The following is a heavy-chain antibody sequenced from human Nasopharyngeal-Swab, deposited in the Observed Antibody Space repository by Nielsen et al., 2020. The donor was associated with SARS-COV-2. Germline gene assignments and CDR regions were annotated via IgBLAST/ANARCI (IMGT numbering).Heavy chain of an antibody. J-gene: IGHJ3*02. CDR1: GFTFSSYA. CDR2: IYSGGSST. D-gene: IGHD1-26*01. V-gene: IGHV3-23*03. Sequence: GESLKISCAASGFTFSSYAMSWVRQAPGKGLEWVSVIYSGGSSTYYADSVKGRFTISRDNSKNTLYLQMNSLRAEDTAVYYCARVRFVGELIDAFDIWGQGTMVTVSS. CDR3: ARVRFVGELIDAFDI.